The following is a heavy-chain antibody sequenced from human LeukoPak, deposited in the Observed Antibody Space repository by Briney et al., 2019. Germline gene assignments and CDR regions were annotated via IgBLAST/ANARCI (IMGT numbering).Heavy chain of an antibody. CDR3: ARDVRDDYYYYYMGV. CDR2: IIPIFGTA. CDR1: GGTFSSYA. J-gene: IGHJ6*03. Sequence: GASVKVSCKASGGTFSSYAISWVRQAPGQGLEWMGGIIPIFGTANYAQKFQGRVTITTDESTSTAYMELSSLRSEDTAVYYCARDVRDDYYYYYMGVWGQGTTVTVSS. D-gene: IGHD2-21*01. V-gene: IGHV1-69*05.